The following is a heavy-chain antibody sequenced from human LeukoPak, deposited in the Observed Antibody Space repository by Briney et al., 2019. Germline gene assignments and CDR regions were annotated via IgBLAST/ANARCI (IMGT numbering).Heavy chain of an antibody. V-gene: IGHV4-39*01. CDR1: GGSISSYY. D-gene: IGHD6-13*01. CDR3: ARHASAADSIAAAGIDY. J-gene: IGHJ4*02. Sequence: PSETLSLTCTVSGGSISSYYWSWIRQPPGKGLEWIGSIYYSGSTYYNPSLKSRVTISVDTSKNQFSLKLSSVTAADTAVYYCARHASAADSIAAAGIDYWGQGTLVTVSS. CDR2: IYYSGST.